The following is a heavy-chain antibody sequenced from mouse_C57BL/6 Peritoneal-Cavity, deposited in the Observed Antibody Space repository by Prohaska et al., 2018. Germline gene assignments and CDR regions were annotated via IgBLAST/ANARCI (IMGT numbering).Heavy chain of an antibody. Sequence: SVKMSCKASGYTFTSYWITWVKQRPGQGLEWIGDIYPGSGSTNYNEKFKSKVTLTVDTSSSTAYMQLSSLTSEDSAVYYCANQAYFDYWGQGTTLTVSS. CDR2: IYPGSGST. J-gene: IGHJ2*01. V-gene: IGHV1-55*01. CDR3: ANQAYFDY. CDR1: GYTFTSYW. D-gene: IGHD3-2*02.